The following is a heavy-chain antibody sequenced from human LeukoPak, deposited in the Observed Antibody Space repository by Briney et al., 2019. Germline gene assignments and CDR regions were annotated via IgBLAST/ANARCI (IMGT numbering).Heavy chain of an antibody. Sequence: GGSLRLSCAASEFTVSINYTSWVRQAPGKGLECVSLIYSGGSTYYAGSVKGRFTISRDNSKNTLYLQKNSLRAEDTAVYYCARVLSGRGSLYSYYYYMDVWGKGTTVTISS. CDR3: ARVLSGRGSLYSYYYYMDV. J-gene: IGHJ6*03. CDR2: IYSGGST. D-gene: IGHD3-10*01. V-gene: IGHV3-53*01. CDR1: EFTVSINY.